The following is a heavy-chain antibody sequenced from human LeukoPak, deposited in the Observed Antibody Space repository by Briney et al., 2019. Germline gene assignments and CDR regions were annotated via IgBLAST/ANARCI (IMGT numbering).Heavy chain of an antibody. CDR1: GFTDCSNY. V-gene: IGHV3-53*01. D-gene: IGHD6-6*01. J-gene: IGHJ4*02. CDR2: IYSGGST. Sequence: PGGSLRLSCAASGFTDCSNYMSWVREAPGEGVEWVSVIYSGGSTYYADSVKGRFNISRDNSKNTLYLQMTSLRAEDTAVYYCARTAARRFDYWGQGTLVTVSS. CDR3: ARTAARRFDY.